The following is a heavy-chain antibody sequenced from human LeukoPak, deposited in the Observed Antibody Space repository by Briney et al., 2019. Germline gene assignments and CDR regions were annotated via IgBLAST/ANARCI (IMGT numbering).Heavy chain of an antibody. J-gene: IGHJ4*02. D-gene: IGHD3-9*01. V-gene: IGHV1-2*02. CDR3: ARSPHILTGENFDY. CDR1: GYTFTGYY. Sequence: ASVKVSCKASGYTFTGYYMHWVRQAPGQGLEWMGWININRGGTNYAQKFQDRVTMTRDTSISTAYMELSRLRSHDTAVYYCARSPHILTGENFDYWGQGTLVTVSS. CDR2: ININRGGT.